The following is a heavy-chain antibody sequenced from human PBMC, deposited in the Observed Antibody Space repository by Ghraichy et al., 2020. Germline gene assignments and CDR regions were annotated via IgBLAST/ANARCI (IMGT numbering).Heavy chain of an antibody. V-gene: IGHV4-30-2*01. J-gene: IGHJ4*02. Sequence: SHTLSLTCAVSGGSISSGGYSWSWIRQPPGKGLEWIGYIYHSGSTYYNPSLKSRVTISVDRSKNQFSLKLSSVTAADTAVYYCARTTVTYFDYWGQGTLVTVSS. CDR1: GGSISSGGYS. CDR3: ARTTVTYFDY. CDR2: IYHSGST. D-gene: IGHD4-17*01.